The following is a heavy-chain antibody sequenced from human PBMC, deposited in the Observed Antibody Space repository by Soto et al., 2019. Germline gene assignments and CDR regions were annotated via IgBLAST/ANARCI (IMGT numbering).Heavy chain of an antibody. CDR1: GGTFSSYA. CDR3: ASRVGIVVVPAAVYGMDV. Sequence: GASVKVSCKASGGTFSSYAISWVRQAPGQGLEWMGGIIPIFGTANYAQKFQGRVTITADESTSTAYMELSSLRSEDTAVYYRASRVGIVVVPAAVYGMDVWGQGTTVTVSS. D-gene: IGHD2-2*03. V-gene: IGHV1-69*13. CDR2: IIPIFGTA. J-gene: IGHJ6*02.